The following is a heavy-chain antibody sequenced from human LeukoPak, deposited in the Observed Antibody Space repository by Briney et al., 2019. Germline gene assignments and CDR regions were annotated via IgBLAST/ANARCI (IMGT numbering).Heavy chain of an antibody. Sequence: ASVKVSCKASGYTFTSYGISWVRQAPGQGLEWMGWISAYNGNTNYAQKLQGRVTMTTDTSTSTAYMELRSLRSDDTAVYYCATDIAAAGPNAFDYWSQGTLVTVSS. CDR2: ISAYNGNT. V-gene: IGHV1-18*01. J-gene: IGHJ4*02. CDR1: GYTFTSYG. CDR3: ATDIAAAGPNAFDY. D-gene: IGHD6-13*01.